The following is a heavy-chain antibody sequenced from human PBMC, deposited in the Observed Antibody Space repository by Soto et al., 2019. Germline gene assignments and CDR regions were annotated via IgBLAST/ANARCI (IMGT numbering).Heavy chain of an antibody. CDR1: GYSFTSYW. V-gene: IGHV5-10-1*01. Sequence: PGESLKISCKGSGYSFTSYWISWVRQMPGKGLEWMGRIDPSDSYTNYSPSFQGHVTISADKSISTAYLQWSSLKASDTAMYYCARHPTPGYYYYGMDVWGQGTTVTVSS. CDR2: IDPSDSYT. CDR3: ARHPTPGYYYYGMDV. J-gene: IGHJ6*02.